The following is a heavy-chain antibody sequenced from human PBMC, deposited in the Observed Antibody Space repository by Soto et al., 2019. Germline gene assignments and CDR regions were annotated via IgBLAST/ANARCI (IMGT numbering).Heavy chain of an antibody. Sequence: MQMVESGGGSVQPGGSLRLSCAASGFPFRHYWMHWVRQTPGKGLVWVSRINPSGTITNYADSVEGRFTISRDNADSALFLKMNSLSAEDTAIYYCTSDTFGLRDTWGQGTLVTVSS. CDR2: INPSGTIT. V-gene: IGHV3-74*01. J-gene: IGHJ5*02. CDR1: GFPFRHYW. CDR3: TSDTFGLRDT. D-gene: IGHD3-16*01.